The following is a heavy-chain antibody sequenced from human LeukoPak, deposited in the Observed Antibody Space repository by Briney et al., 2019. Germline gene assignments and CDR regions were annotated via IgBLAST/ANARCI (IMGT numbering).Heavy chain of an antibody. CDR2: ISAYNGNT. Sequence: ASVKVSCKASGYTFTSYGISWVRQAPGQGLEWMGWISAYNGNTNYAQKLQGRVTMTTDTSTSTAYMELSSLRSEDTAVYYCARPISRGYSYGRDAFDIWGQGTMVTVSS. J-gene: IGHJ3*02. D-gene: IGHD5-18*01. CDR3: ARPISRGYSYGRDAFDI. V-gene: IGHV1-18*01. CDR1: GYTFTSYG.